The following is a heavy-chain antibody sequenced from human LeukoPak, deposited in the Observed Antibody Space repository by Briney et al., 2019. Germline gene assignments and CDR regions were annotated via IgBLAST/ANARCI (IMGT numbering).Heavy chain of an antibody. CDR1: GGSISSGGYY. V-gene: IGHV4-31*03. J-gene: IGHJ5*02. Sequence: SETLSFTGTVSGGSISSGGYYWSWIRQHPGKGLEWIGYIYYSGSTYYNPSLKSRVTISVDTSKNQFSLKLSSVTAADTAVYYCAREIVVVPAAMDWFDPWGQGTLVTVSS. CDR3: AREIVVVPAAMDWFDP. CDR2: IYYSGST. D-gene: IGHD2-2*01.